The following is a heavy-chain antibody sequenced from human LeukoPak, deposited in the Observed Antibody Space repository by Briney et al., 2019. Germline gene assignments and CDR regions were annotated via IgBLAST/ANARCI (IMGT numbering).Heavy chain of an antibody. V-gene: IGHV1-2*02. Sequence: ASVKVSCKASGYTFTGYYMHWVRQAPGQGLEWMGWINPNSGGTNYAQKFQGRVTMTRDTSISTAYMELSRLRSDDTAVCYCARATRITMIVVVTPFDYWGQGTLVTASS. CDR1: GYTFTGYY. CDR3: ARATRITMIVVVTPFDY. CDR2: INPNSGGT. J-gene: IGHJ4*02. D-gene: IGHD3-22*01.